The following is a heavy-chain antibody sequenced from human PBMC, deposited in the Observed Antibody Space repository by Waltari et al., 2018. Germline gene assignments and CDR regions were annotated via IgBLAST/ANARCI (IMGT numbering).Heavy chain of an antibody. D-gene: IGHD3-10*01. CDR1: GFSLSTSGVG. V-gene: IGHV2-5*01. Sequence: QITLKESGPTLVKPTQTLTLTCTFSGFSLSTSGVGVGWIRQPPGKALEWLALIYWNDDKRYSPSLKSRLTITKDTAKTQVVLTMTNMDPVDTATYYCAHSGAFYYYYYMDVWGKGTTVTVSS. CDR2: IYWNDDK. J-gene: IGHJ6*03. CDR3: AHSGAFYYYYYMDV.